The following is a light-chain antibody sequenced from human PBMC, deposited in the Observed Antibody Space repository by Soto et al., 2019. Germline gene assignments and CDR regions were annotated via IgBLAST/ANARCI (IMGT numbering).Light chain of an antibody. CDR2: AAS. CDR3: QQLKSYPLT. V-gene: IGKV1-9*01. CDR1: QGIDTY. J-gene: IGKJ4*01. Sequence: DIQLTQSPPFLSASVGDRVTITCRASQGIDTYLAWYQQTPGKAPKLLIDAASTLHSRIPSRFSVSGSGTHFTLTISSLQPEDFTTYYRQQLKSYPLTFGGGTKVEIK.